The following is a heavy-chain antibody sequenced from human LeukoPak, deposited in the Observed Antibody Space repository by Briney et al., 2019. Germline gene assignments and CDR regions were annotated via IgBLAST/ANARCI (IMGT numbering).Heavy chain of an antibody. Sequence: GGSLRLSCAASGFTFSDYYMSWIRQAPGKGLEWVSYISSSGSTIYYADSVKGRFTISRDNAKNSLYLQMNSLRAEDTAVYYCARVVAYYYDSSGYCDPWGQGTLVTVSS. CDR3: ARVVAYYYDSSGYCDP. CDR2: ISSSGSTI. V-gene: IGHV3-11*01. J-gene: IGHJ5*02. D-gene: IGHD3-22*01. CDR1: GFTFSDYY.